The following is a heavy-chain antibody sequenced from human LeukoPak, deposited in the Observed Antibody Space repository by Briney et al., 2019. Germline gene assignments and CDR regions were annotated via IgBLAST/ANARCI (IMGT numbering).Heavy chain of an antibody. CDR2: ISADAGST. CDR1: GFSFGNYA. Sequence: GGSLRLSCAASGFSFGNYAMKWVRQAPGKGLERVSSISADAGSTYYADSVRGRFTISRDNSKNTLNLQMNSLRAEDTAIYYCTKGSGFSYGSSRFDSWGQGTLVTVSS. V-gene: IGHV3-23*01. CDR3: TKGSGFSYGSSRFDS. D-gene: IGHD5-18*01. J-gene: IGHJ4*02.